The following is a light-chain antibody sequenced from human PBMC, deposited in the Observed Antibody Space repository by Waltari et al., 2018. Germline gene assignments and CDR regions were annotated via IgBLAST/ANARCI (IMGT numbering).Light chain of an antibody. CDR3: QQYNNWPQT. CDR2: DAS. J-gene: IGKJ1*01. V-gene: IGKV3-15*01. Sequence: EIVMTQSPATLSVSPGERATLSCRASQSISSNLAWYQHRPGQAPRLLIYDASTRATGIPARFSGSGSGTDFTLTISSLQSEDFALYYCQQYNNWPQTFGQGTKVEIE. CDR1: QSISSN.